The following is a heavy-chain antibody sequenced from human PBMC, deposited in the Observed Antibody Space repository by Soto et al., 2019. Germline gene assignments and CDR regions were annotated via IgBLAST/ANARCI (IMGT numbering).Heavy chain of an antibody. D-gene: IGHD6-13*01. Sequence: GGSLRLSCAASGCTFSDFYGGWIRQAPGKGLAWVSYFSCSGSTIYYPDTAKGRSTISRDNSKNSLYLQMNSLRAEATAVYYCASHRSSWYIPFDSWGQGTLVTVSS. V-gene: IGHV3-11*01. CDR3: ASHRSSWYIPFDS. CDR1: GCTFSDFY. J-gene: IGHJ4*02. CDR2: FSCSGSTI.